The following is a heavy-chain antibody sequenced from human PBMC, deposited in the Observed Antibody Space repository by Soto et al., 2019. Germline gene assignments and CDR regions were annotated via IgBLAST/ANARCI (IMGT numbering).Heavy chain of an antibody. CDR1: GGTFSSYA. CDR2: IIPIFGTA. J-gene: IGHJ6*02. V-gene: IGHV1-69*13. D-gene: IGHD2-15*01. Sequence: SVKVSCKASGGTFSSYAISWVRQAPGQGLEWMGGIIPIFGTANYAQKFQGRVTITADESTSTAYMELSSLRSEDTAVYYCASDLYCSGGSCYVDYYYGMDVWGQGTTVTVSS. CDR3: ASDLYCSGGSCYVDYYYGMDV.